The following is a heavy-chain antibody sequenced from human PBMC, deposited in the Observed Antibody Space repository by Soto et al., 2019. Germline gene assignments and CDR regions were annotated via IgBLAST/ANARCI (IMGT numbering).Heavy chain of an antibody. V-gene: IGHV4-31*03. J-gene: IGHJ4*01. D-gene: IGHD3-22*01. CDR3: ATFTMLVVVQTPHYFDY. CDR2: IYYSGST. Sequence: SETLSLTCTVSGGSISSGGYYWSCIRQHPGKGLEWIGYIYYSGSTYYNPSLKSRVTISVDTSKNQFSLKLSSVTAADTAVYYCATFTMLVVVQTPHYFDYWGRGTLVTVSS. CDR1: GGSISSGGYY.